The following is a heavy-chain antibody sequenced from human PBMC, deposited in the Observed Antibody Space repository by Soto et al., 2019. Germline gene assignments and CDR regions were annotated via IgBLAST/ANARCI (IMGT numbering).Heavy chain of an antibody. CDR3: AKEQGYYDYGMDV. CDR2: ISYDGSNK. Sequence: QVQLVESGGGVVQPGRSLRLSCAASGFTFSSYGMHWVRQAPGKGLEWVAVISYDGSNKYYADSVKGRFTISRDNSKNTLYLQMNSLRAEDTAVYYCAKEQGYYDYGMDVWGQGTTVTVSS. CDR1: GFTFSSYG. V-gene: IGHV3-30*18. J-gene: IGHJ6*02.